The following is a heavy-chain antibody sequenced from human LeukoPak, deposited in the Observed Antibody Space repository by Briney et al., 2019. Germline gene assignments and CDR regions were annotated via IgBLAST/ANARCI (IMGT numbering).Heavy chain of an antibody. D-gene: IGHD3-10*01. V-gene: IGHV3-53*01. Sequence: PGGSLRLSCAASGFTVSSNYMSWVRQAPGKGLEWVSVIYSGGSTYYADSVKGRFTISRDNSKNTLYLQMNSLRAEDTAVYYCARDSRNYYGSGSLDYWGQGTLVTVSS. J-gene: IGHJ4*02. CDR1: GFTVSSNY. CDR2: IYSGGST. CDR3: ARDSRNYYGSGSLDY.